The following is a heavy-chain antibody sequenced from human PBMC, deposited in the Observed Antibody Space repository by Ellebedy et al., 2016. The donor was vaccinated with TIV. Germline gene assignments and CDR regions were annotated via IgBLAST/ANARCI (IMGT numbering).Heavy chain of an antibody. CDR2: INPSGGST. D-gene: IGHD3-3*01. CDR1: GYPFTDYY. V-gene: IGHV1-46*01. CDR3: ARGVKDFWSGSSSAYYGMDV. Sequence: ASVKVSCKASGYPFTDYYMHWVRQAPGQGLEWMGIINPSGGSTSYAQKFQGRVTLTTDTSTSTAYMELRSLRSDDTAVYYCARGVKDFWSGSSSAYYGMDVWGQGTTVTVSS. J-gene: IGHJ6*02.